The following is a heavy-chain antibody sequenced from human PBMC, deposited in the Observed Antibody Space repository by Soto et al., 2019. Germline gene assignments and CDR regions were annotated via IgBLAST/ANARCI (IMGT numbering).Heavy chain of an antibody. Sequence: QVQLVQSGAEVKKPGASVKVSCKASGYTFTSYAMHWVRQAPGQRLEWMGWINAGNGNTKYSQKFQGRVTITRDTSASTAYMELSSLRSEDTVVYYCARAGTAAAYDYWGQGTLVTVSS. CDR1: GYTFTSYA. CDR3: ARAGTAAAYDY. V-gene: IGHV1-3*01. CDR2: INAGNGNT. D-gene: IGHD6-13*01. J-gene: IGHJ4*02.